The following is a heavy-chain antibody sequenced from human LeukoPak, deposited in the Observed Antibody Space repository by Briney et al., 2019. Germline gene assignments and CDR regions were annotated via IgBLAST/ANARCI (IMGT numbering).Heavy chain of an antibody. CDR2: IYSGGST. CDR3: ARDRSSGSRVEFFFDY. V-gene: IGHV3-66*02. J-gene: IGHJ4*02. D-gene: IGHD6-19*01. CDR1: GFTVSSNY. Sequence: GGSLRLSCAASGFTVSSNYMSWVRQAPGKGLEGVSVIYSGGSTYYADSVKGRFTISRDNSKHTLYLQMNSLRAEDTAVYYCARDRSSGSRVEFFFDYWGQGTLVTVSS.